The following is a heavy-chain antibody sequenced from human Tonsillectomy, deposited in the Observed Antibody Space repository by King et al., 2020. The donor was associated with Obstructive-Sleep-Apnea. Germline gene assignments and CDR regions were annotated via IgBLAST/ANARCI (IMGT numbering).Heavy chain of an antibody. CDR3: ASDYYDSSGYYPQPSDY. D-gene: IGHD3-22*01. V-gene: IGHV1-18*04. Sequence: QLVQSGAEVKKPGASVKVSCKASGYTFTNYGISWVRQAPGQGLDWMGWISAYNDNTNYAQNLQDRVTMTTDTSTSTAYMALRSLRSDDTAVYYCASDYYDSSGYYPQPSDYWGQGTLVTVSS. CDR1: GYTFTNYG. J-gene: IGHJ4*02. CDR2: ISAYNDNT.